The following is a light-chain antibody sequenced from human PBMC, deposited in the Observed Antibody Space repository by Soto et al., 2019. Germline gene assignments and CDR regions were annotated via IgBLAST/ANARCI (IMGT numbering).Light chain of an antibody. CDR1: RSVSSN. V-gene: IGKV3-15*01. Sequence: EIVMTQSPSTLSVSPGERATLSCRASRSVSSNLAWYQQKPGQAPRLLIYGASTRATGIPARFSGSGSGTEFTLTISSLQVDDFATYYCQQYNGCSRTFGQGTKV. CDR2: GAS. CDR3: QQYNGCSRT. J-gene: IGKJ1*01.